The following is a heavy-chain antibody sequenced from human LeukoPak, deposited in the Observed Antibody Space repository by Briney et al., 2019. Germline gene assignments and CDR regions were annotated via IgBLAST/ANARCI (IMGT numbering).Heavy chain of an antibody. V-gene: IGHV2-70*11. CDR3: ARASTIHDLFDY. D-gene: IGHD5/OR15-5a*01. Sequence: SGPTLVNPTQTLTLTCTFSGFSPSTSGMCVSWIRQPPGKALEWLARIDWDDDKYYSTSLKTRLTISKDTSKNQVVLTMTNMDPVDTATYYCARASTIHDLFDYWGQGTLVTVSS. J-gene: IGHJ4*02. CDR1: GFSPSTSGMC. CDR2: IDWDDDK.